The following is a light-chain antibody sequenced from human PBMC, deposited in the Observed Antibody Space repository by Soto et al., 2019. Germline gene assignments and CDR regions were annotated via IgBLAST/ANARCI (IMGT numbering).Light chain of an antibody. CDR1: QSVVNNY. CDR2: DAS. J-gene: IGKJ4*01. V-gene: IGKV3-20*01. Sequence: EIVLTQSPGTLSLSPGERATLSCRASQSVVNNYLAWYQQKPGQAPRFLIYDASSRATGIPDRFSGSGSGTDFTLTISRLEPEDFAVYYCQQYGSTPLTCGGGTKVEIK. CDR3: QQYGSTPLT.